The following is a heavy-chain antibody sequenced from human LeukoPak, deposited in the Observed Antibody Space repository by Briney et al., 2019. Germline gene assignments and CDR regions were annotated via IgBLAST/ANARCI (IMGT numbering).Heavy chain of an antibody. CDR2: ISGSAGST. V-gene: IGHV3-23*01. CDR3: AKHSFYYASGSYYRGDDAFDI. CDR1: GFTFSSYA. Sequence: GGSLRLSCAASGFTFSSYAMSWVRQAPGKGLEWVAGISGSAGSTYYADSVKGRFTISRDNSKNTLYLQMNSLRAEDTAVYYCAKHSFYYASGSYYRGDDAFDIWGQGTMVTVSS. D-gene: IGHD3-10*01. J-gene: IGHJ3*02.